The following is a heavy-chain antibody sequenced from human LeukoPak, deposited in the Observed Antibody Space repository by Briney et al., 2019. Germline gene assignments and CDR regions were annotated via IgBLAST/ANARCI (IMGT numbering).Heavy chain of an antibody. J-gene: IGHJ4*02. V-gene: IGHV3-13*01. CDR3: ARSKSYSSGWSDFDY. CDR1: GFTFSSHD. Sequence: PGGSMRLSCAASGFTFSSHDMHWVRQPTGKGLEWVSVIGTAGNTYYADSVKGRFTISRENAKNSLYLQMDNLRAGDTAVYYCARSKSYSSGWSDFDYWGQGTLVAVS. D-gene: IGHD6-19*01. CDR2: IGTAGNT.